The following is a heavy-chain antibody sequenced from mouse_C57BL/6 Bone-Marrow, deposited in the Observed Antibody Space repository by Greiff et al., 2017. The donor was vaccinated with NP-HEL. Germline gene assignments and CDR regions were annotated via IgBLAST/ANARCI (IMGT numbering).Heavy chain of an antibody. J-gene: IGHJ4*01. Sequence: QVQLQQPGAELVKPGASVKLSCKASGYTFTSYWMHWVKQRPGQGLEWIGMIHPNSGSTNYNEKFKSKATLTVDNSSSTAYMQLSSLTSEDSAVYYCARWTTVVATCYDYAMDYWGQGTSVTVSS. CDR2: IHPNSGST. V-gene: IGHV1-64*01. CDR3: ARWTTVVATCYDYAMDY. D-gene: IGHD1-1*01. CDR1: GYTFTSYW.